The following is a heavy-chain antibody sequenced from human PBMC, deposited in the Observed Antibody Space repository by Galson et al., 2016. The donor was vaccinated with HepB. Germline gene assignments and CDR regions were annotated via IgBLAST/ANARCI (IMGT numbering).Heavy chain of an antibody. CDR3: ATGRYYYGSEF. D-gene: IGHD3-10*01. V-gene: IGHV4-34*01. CDR2: INHSGVT. CDR1: GESFSGYY. J-gene: IGHJ4*02. Sequence: SETLSLTCGVYGESFSGYYWTWIRQPPGKGLEWIGEINHSGVTKYNPSLESRVTISLDTSKSQFSLKLTSLTAADTAVYYCATGRYYYGSEFWGQGTLVTVSS.